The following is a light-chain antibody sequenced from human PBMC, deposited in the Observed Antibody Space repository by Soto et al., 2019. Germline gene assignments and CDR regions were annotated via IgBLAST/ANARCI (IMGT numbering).Light chain of an antibody. J-gene: IGKJ2*01. CDR3: QQYGSSPYT. V-gene: IGKV3-20*01. CDR1: QSVSSSY. CDR2: DAS. Sequence: EIVLTQSPGTLSLSPGDRATLSCRASQSVSSSYLAWYQQKPGQAPRLLIYDASSRATGIPDRFSGSGSGTDFTLTISRLEPEDFAVYYCQQYGSSPYTFGQGTKLESK.